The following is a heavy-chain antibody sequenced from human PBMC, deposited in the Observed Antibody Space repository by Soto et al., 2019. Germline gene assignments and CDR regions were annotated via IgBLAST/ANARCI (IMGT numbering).Heavy chain of an antibody. CDR3: ATLPVPASRHIDFDY. V-gene: IGHV4-39*01. CDR1: GGAINTENYY. J-gene: IGHJ4*02. Sequence: PSETLSLTCSASGGAINTENYYWGWIRQSPGQGLEWIGSIFHNGHANYNPSLKGRVTISQDMSKNQFFLTLTSLTAADTAVYYCATLPVPASRHIDFDYWGQGALVTVSS. CDR2: IFHNGHA. D-gene: IGHD3-10*01.